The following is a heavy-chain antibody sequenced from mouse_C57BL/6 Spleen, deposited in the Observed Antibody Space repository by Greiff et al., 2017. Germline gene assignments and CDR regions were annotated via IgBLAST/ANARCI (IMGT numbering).Heavy chain of an antibody. CDR2: IYPGSGST. CDR3: ARSYYYGSSAWFAY. CDR1: GYTFTSYW. D-gene: IGHD1-1*01. Sequence: VKLMESGAELVKPGASVKMSCKASGYTFTSYWITWVKQRPGQGLEWIGDIYPGSGSTNYNEKFKSKATLTVDTSSSTAYMQLSSLTSEDSAVYYCARSYYYGSSAWFAYWGQGTLVTVSA. J-gene: IGHJ3*01. V-gene: IGHV1-55*01.